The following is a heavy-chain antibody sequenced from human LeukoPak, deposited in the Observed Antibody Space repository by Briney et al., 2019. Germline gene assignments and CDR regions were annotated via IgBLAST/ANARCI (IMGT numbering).Heavy chain of an antibody. J-gene: IGHJ6*02. Sequence: PGGSLRLSCAASGFTFSSYAMHWVRQAPGKGLEWVAVISYDGSNKYYADSVKGRFTISRDNSKNTLYLQMNSLRAEDTAVYYCARVLDTAMVYYGMDVWGQGTTVTASS. V-gene: IGHV3-30-3*01. D-gene: IGHD5-18*01. CDR1: GFTFSSYA. CDR3: ARVLDTAMVYYGMDV. CDR2: ISYDGSNK.